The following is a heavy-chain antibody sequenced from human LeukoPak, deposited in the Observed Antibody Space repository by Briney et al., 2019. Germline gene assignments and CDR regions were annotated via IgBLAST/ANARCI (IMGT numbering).Heavy chain of an antibody. CDR3: ARVSAKGSTSPDRPGMVDY. Sequence: GGSLRLSCAASGFTFSSYGMHWARQAPGKGLEWLAFIRYDGSDKYYADSVKGRFTISRDNPKKTLYLQMNSLRAEDTAVYYCARVSAKGSTSPDRPGMVDYWGQGTLVTVSS. V-gene: IGHV3-30*02. CDR2: IRYDGSDK. J-gene: IGHJ4*02. D-gene: IGHD2-2*01. CDR1: GFTFSSYG.